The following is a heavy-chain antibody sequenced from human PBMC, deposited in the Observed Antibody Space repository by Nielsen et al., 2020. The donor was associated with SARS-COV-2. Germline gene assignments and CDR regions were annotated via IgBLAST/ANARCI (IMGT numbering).Heavy chain of an antibody. CDR1: GFTVSSNY. J-gene: IGHJ4*02. D-gene: IGHD6-19*01. CDR3: AKSSVAGTESDVDY. CDR2: IYSGGST. V-gene: IGHV3-53*01. Sequence: GESLKISCAASGFTVSSNYMSWVRQAPGKGLEWVSVIYSGGSTYYADSVKGRFTISRDNSKNTLYLQMNSLRAEDTAVYYCAKSSVAGTESDVDYWGQGTLVTVSS.